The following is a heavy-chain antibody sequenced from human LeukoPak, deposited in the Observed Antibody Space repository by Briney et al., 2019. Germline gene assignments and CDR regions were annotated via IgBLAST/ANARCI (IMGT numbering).Heavy chain of an antibody. J-gene: IGHJ3*02. Sequence: SETLSLTCAVYGVSFSGYYWSWIRQPPGKGLEWIGEINHSGSTNYNPSLKSRVTISVDTSKNQFSLKPSSVTAADTAVYYCARGLYCGGDCYRTAFDIWGQGTMVTVSS. CDR1: GVSFSGYY. V-gene: IGHV4-34*01. D-gene: IGHD2-21*02. CDR2: INHSGST. CDR3: ARGLYCGGDCYRTAFDI.